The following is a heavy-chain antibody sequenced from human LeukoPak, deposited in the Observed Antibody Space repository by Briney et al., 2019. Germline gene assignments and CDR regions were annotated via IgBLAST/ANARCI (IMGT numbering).Heavy chain of an antibody. D-gene: IGHD3-22*01. J-gene: IGHJ4*02. CDR1: GLTLSNYD. V-gene: IGHV3-23*01. CDR3: AKRGVVSRVILVGFHKEAYYFDS. Sequence: GGSLTLSCAVSGLTLSNYDMTWVRQAPGKGLEGVAGFWGCCGSIICADSVQGRFTICRDNAKNTLYLQMNSPRAEDTDVYFYAKRGVVSRVILVGFHKEAYYFDSWGQGGLVTVSS. CDR2: FWGCCGSI.